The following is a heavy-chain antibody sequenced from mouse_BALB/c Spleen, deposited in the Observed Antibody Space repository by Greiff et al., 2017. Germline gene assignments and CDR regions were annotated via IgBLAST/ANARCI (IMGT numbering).Heavy chain of an antibody. D-gene: IGHD1-1*01. V-gene: IGHV1S41*01. Sequence: DLVKPGASVKLSCKASGYSFTSYWINWIKQRPGQGLEWIGRIAPGSGSTYYNEMFKGKATLTVDTSSSTAYIQLSSLSSEDSAVYVCATYYGSSLYAMDYWGQGTSVTVSS. CDR2: IAPGSGST. CDR3: ATYYGSSLYAMDY. CDR1: GYSFTSYW. J-gene: IGHJ4*01.